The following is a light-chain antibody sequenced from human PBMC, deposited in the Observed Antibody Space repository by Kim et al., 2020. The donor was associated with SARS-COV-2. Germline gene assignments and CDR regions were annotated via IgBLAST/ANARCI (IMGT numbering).Light chain of an antibody. CDR1: NIGSKS. CDR3: QVWDSSSDHWV. J-gene: IGLJ3*02. Sequence: SYELTQPPSVSVAPGKTARVTCGGNNIGSKSVHWYQQKPGQAPVLVIYYDIERPSGIPERFSGSNSGNTATLTISRVEAGDEADYYCQVWDSSSDHWVFG. V-gene: IGLV3-21*01. CDR2: YDI.